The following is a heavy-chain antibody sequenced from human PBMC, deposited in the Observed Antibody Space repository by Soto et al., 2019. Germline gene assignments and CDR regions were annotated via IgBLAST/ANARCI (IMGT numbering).Heavy chain of an antibody. CDR1: GFTFSSYG. Sequence: QVQLVESGGGVVQTGRSLRLSCAASGFTFSSYGMHWVRQAPGKGLEWVAVISYDGSNKYYADSVKGRFTISRDNSKNTLYLQMNSLRAEDTAVYYCAKDTPTYYDFWSGYGGFDYWGQGTLVTVSS. J-gene: IGHJ4*02. CDR3: AKDTPTYYDFWSGYGGFDY. CDR2: ISYDGSNK. V-gene: IGHV3-30*18. D-gene: IGHD3-3*01.